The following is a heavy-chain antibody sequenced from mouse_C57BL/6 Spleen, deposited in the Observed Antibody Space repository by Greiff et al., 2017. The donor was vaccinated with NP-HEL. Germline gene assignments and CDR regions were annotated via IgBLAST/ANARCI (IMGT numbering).Heavy chain of an antibody. Sequence: VQLQQSGPELVKPGASVKISCKASGYTFTDYYMNWVKQSHGKSLEWIGDINPNNGGTSYNQKFKGKATLTVDKSSSTAYMELRSLTSEDSAVYYCARSPYYYGSSSSAMDYWGQGTSVTVSS. CDR2: INPNNGGT. D-gene: IGHD1-1*01. J-gene: IGHJ4*01. CDR1: GYTFTDYY. V-gene: IGHV1-26*01. CDR3: ARSPYYYGSSSSAMDY.